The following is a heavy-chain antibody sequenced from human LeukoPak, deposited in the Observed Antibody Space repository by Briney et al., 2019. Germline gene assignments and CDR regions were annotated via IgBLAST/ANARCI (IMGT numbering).Heavy chain of an antibody. D-gene: IGHD3-22*01. CDR1: GYTFTSYG. V-gene: IGHV1-18*01. CDR3: ARVISDYYDSSGYSHYYYMDV. Sequence: GASVKVSCKASGYTFTSYGISWVRKAPGQGLEWMGWISAYNGNTNYAQKLQGRVTMTTDTSTSTAYMELRSLRSDDTAVYYCARVISDYYDSSGYSHYYYMDVWGKGTTVTVSS. CDR2: ISAYNGNT. J-gene: IGHJ6*03.